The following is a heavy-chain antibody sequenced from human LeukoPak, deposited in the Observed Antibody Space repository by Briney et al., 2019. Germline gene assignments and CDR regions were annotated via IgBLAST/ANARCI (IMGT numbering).Heavy chain of an antibody. D-gene: IGHD2-15*01. CDR2: VYYNGIT. Sequence: SETLSLTCTVSGGSFSSFYWSWIRQPPGEGLEWIGYVYYNGITKYNPSLKNRVTKSVDTSKNQFSLKLTSVTAADTAVYYCARDVTPQTGWYYFDYWGQGTLVTVSS. V-gene: IGHV4-59*01. CDR3: ARDVTPQTGWYYFDY. CDR1: GGSFSSFY. J-gene: IGHJ4*02.